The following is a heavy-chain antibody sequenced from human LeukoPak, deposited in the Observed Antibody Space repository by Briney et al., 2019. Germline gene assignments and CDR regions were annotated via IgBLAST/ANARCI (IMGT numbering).Heavy chain of an antibody. Sequence: ASVKASCKASGYTFTGYYMHWVRQAPGQGLEWMGRINPNSGGTNYAQKFQGRVTMTRDTSISTAYMELSRLRSDDTAVYYCTRGYYGSGSYYVLDYWGQGTLVTVSS. D-gene: IGHD3-10*01. CDR2: INPNSGGT. CDR1: GYTFTGYY. V-gene: IGHV1-2*06. J-gene: IGHJ4*02. CDR3: TRGYYGSGSYYVLDY.